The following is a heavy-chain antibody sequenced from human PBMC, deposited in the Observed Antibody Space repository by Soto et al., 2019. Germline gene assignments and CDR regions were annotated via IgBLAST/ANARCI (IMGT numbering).Heavy chain of an antibody. CDR3: AKGLREQWLVLRFDY. CDR2: ISYDGSNK. J-gene: IGHJ4*02. D-gene: IGHD6-19*01. Sequence: LSLTCAASGFTFSSYGMHWVRQAPGKGLEWVAVISYDGSNKYYADSVKGRFTISRDNSKNTLYLQMNSLRAEDTAVYYCAKGLREQWLVLRFDYWGQGTLVTVSS. CDR1: GFTFSSYG. V-gene: IGHV3-30*18.